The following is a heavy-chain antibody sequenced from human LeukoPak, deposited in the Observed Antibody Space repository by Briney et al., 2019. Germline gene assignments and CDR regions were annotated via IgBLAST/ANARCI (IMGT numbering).Heavy chain of an antibody. D-gene: IGHD2-2*01. Sequence: PGGSLRLSCAASGFTFINYSMNWVRQAPGKGLEWVSYISSGSSTIYYADSVKGRFTISRDNAKNSLFLQMNSLRNEDTAVYYCARDQGGRGFGSSTSCYAGSYFDYWGQGTLVTVSS. V-gene: IGHV3-48*02. CDR2: ISSGSSTI. J-gene: IGHJ4*02. CDR1: GFTFINYS. CDR3: ARDQGGRGFGSSTSCYAGSYFDY.